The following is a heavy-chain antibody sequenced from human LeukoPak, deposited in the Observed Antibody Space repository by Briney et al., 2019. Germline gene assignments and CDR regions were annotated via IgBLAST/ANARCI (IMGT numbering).Heavy chain of an antibody. Sequence: SETLSLACSVSGRSIRSSAAYSGFVRPPPGSGLEWVGCIFYTGSSHYHPSLKKRPTMSVDTSKNQFSLKLTSVTAADTAVYYCARVFDSGSQAYFYYMDVWGKGTTVTISS. D-gene: IGHD3-10*01. J-gene: IGHJ6*03. CDR1: GRSIRSSAAY. V-gene: IGHV4-39*07. CDR3: ARVFDSGSQAYFYYMDV. CDR2: IFYTGSS.